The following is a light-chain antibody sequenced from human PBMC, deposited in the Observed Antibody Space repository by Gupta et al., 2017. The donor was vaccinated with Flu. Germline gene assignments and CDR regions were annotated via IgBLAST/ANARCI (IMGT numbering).Light chain of an antibody. J-gene: IGKJ1*01. CDR2: GTS. CDR1: PSIARH. Sequence: DIQMTQSSSSLSASVGDRVIITCRASPSIARHLNWYQQKPGEAPNLLIFGTSTLQSGVPSRFSGSGSETEFTLTIDGMQPEDFETYYCQQSYSTPPTFGQGTNVETK. CDR3: QQSYSTPPT. V-gene: IGKV1-39*01.